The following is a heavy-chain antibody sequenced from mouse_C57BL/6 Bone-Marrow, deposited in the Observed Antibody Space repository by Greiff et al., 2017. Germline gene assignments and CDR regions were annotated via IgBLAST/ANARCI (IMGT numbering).Heavy chain of an antibody. CDR3: ARSGDYGYYFDY. D-gene: IGHD1-2*01. Sequence: VQLLQSGAELAKPGASVKLSCKASGYTFTSYWLHWVKQRPGQGLDWLGYINPSSGYTKYNQPFKDKAPLTAAKSSSTPYMQLSSLSYEDSAVYYCARSGDYGYYFDYWGQGTTLTVSS. V-gene: IGHV1-7*01. CDR2: INPSSGYT. CDR1: GYTFTSYW. J-gene: IGHJ2*01.